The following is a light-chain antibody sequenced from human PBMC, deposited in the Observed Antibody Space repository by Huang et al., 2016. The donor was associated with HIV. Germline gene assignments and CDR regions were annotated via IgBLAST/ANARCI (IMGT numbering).Light chain of an antibody. CDR2: YAS. CDR1: QSIGSS. CDR3: HQSSTLPYT. Sequence: EVVLTQSPDFQSVTPKEKFTITCRASQSIGSSLHWYQQKPDQSPRLLIKYASQSFPGVPSRFSGSGYGTEFTLTINSLEAEAAATYYCHQSSTLPYTFGQGTKLEIK. J-gene: IGKJ2*01. V-gene: IGKV6-21*01.